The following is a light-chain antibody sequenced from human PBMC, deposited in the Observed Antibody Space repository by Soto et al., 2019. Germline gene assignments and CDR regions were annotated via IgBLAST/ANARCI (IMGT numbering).Light chain of an antibody. CDR2: GAS. J-gene: IGKJ4*01. CDR3: KKYNNWPLT. Sequence: EIVMTQSPATLSVSPGERATLSCRASQNINNNLAWYQQKPGQGPRLLIYGASSRATGIPARFSGSGSGTGFTLTNSSPQSEDFAIYYDKKYNNWPLTFGGGTKGEIK. V-gene: IGKV3-15*01. CDR1: QNINNN.